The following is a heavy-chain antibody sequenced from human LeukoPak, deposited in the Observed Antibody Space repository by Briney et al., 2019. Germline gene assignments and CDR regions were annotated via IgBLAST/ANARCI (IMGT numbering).Heavy chain of an antibody. CDR1: GGSISSSSYY. CDR3: ARGGSGYSYGNFDY. J-gene: IGHJ4*02. Sequence: SETLSLTCTVSGGSISSSSYYWGWIRQPPGKGLEWIGSIYYSGSTYYNPSLKSRVTISVDTSKNQFSLKLSSVTAADTAVYYCARGGSGYSYGNFDYWGQGTLVTVSS. D-gene: IGHD5-18*01. CDR2: IYYSGST. V-gene: IGHV4-39*01.